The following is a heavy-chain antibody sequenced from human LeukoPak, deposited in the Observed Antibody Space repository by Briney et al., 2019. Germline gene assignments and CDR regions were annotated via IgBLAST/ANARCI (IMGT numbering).Heavy chain of an antibody. V-gene: IGHV4-34*01. J-gene: IGHJ4*02. CDR2: INHSGST. Sequence: SETLSLTCAVYGGSFSGYYWSWIRQPPGKGLEWIGEINHSGSTNYNPSLKSRVTISVDTSKNQFSLKLSFVTAADTAVYYCARGGYNWNYNYFDYWGQGTLVTVSS. CDR1: GGSFSGYY. D-gene: IGHD1-7*01. CDR3: ARGGYNWNYNYFDY.